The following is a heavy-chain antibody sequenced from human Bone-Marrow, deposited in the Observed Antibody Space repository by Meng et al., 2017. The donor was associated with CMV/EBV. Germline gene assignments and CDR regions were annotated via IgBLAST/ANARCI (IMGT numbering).Heavy chain of an antibody. Sequence: SVKVSCKASGGTFSSYTISWVRQAPGQGLEWMGRIIPIFGTANYAQKFQGRVTITTDESTSTAYMELSSLRSEDTAVYYCVRDLDYGDYGRESIYWGQGKLVTVDS. CDR1: GGTFSSYT. CDR2: IIPIFGTA. CDR3: VRDLDYGDYGRESIY. D-gene: IGHD4-17*01. J-gene: IGHJ4*02. V-gene: IGHV1-69*05.